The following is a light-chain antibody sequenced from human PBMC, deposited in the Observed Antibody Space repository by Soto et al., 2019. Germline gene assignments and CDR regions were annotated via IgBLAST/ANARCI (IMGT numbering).Light chain of an antibody. CDR3: HQYGISPVT. Sequence: EIVLTQSPGTLSLSPGEGATLSCRASQSVSSAYLAWYQHKPGQAPRLLIYGASSRATGIPDRFSGSGSGTDFTLTISRLEPEDFVVYYCHQYGISPVTFGGGTKVEIK. J-gene: IGKJ4*01. V-gene: IGKV3-20*01. CDR1: QSVSSAY. CDR2: GAS.